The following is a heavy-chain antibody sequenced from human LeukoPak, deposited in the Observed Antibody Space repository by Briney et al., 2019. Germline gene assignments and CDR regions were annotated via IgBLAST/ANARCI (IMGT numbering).Heavy chain of an antibody. D-gene: IGHD3-10*01. Sequence: ASVKVSCKASGYTFTNYGITWVRQAPGQGLEWMGWISGYNGNTNYAQKLQGRVTMTTDTSTSTAYMELRSLRSDDTAVYYCARGGAAGDYYYYGMDVWGQGTTVTVSS. J-gene: IGHJ6*02. CDR3: ARGGAAGDYYYYGMDV. CDR2: ISGYNGNT. CDR1: GYTFTNYG. V-gene: IGHV1-18*01.